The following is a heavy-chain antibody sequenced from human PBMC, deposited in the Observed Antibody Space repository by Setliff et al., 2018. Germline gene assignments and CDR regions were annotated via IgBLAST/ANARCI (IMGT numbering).Heavy chain of an antibody. Sequence: GESLRLSCAASGFTFATYSMHWVRQAPGKGLEWVPSIGRSSTYMHYADSLKGRLTISRDSAKNSVFLQMSSLGIEDTAVYYCARAPGDYDYWYFDVWGRGTLVTVSS. V-gene: IGHV3-21*01. CDR1: GFTFATYS. J-gene: IGHJ2*01. CDR3: ARAPGDYDYWYFDV. CDR2: IGRSSTYM. D-gene: IGHD4-17*01.